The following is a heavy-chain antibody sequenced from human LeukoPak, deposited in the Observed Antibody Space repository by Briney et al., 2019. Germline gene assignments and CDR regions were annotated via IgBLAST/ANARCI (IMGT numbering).Heavy chain of an antibody. CDR2: ISSSGSTI. V-gene: IGHV3-11*01. Sequence: GGSLRLSCAASGFTFSDYYMSWIRQAPGKGLEGVSYISSSGSTIYYADSVKGRFTISRDNAKKSLYLQMNSLRAEDTAVYYCARAGGSSWNKKYYFDYWGQGTLVTVSS. CDR1: GFTFSDYY. J-gene: IGHJ4*02. CDR3: ARAGGSSWNKKYYFDY. D-gene: IGHD6-13*01.